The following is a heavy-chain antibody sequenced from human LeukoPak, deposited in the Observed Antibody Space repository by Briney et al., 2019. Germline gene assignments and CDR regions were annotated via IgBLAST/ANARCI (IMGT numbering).Heavy chain of an antibody. CDR3: AREQNYYDSSGYPLYNWFDP. J-gene: IGHJ5*02. D-gene: IGHD3-22*01. CDR1: GGSFSGYY. V-gene: IGHV4-59*01. CDR2: IYYSGST. Sequence: SETLSLTCAVYGGSFSGYYWSWIRQPPGKGLEWIGYIYYSGSTNYNPSLKSRVTISVDTSKNQFSLKLSSVTAADTAVYYCAREQNYYDSSGYPLYNWFDPWGQGTLVTVSS.